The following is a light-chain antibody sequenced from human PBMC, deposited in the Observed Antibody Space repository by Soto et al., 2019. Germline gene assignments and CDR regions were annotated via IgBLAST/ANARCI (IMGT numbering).Light chain of an antibody. CDR3: AAWDDSLNGLV. CDR1: SSNIGSNT. J-gene: IGLJ1*01. V-gene: IGLV1-44*01. Sequence: QSVLTQPPSASGTPGQRVTISCSGSSSNIGSNTVNWYQQLPGTAPKLLIYNNNQRPSGVPDRFSGSKSCTSASLAISGLQSEDEPDYSCAAWDDSLNGLVFGTGTKVTVL. CDR2: NNN.